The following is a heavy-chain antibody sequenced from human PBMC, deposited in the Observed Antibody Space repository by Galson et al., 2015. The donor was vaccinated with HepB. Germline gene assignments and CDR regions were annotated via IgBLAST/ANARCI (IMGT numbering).Heavy chain of an antibody. J-gene: IGHJ5*02. CDR3: ARGLSVAATLFDP. V-gene: IGHV1-8*01. D-gene: IGHD2-15*01. CDR2: MNPNSGNT. Sequence: SVKVSCKASGYTFTSYDINWVRQATGQGLEWMGWMNPNSGNTGYAQKFQGRVTMTRNTSISTAYMELSSLRSEDTAVYYCARGLSVAATLFDPWGQGTLVTVSS. CDR1: GYTFTSYD.